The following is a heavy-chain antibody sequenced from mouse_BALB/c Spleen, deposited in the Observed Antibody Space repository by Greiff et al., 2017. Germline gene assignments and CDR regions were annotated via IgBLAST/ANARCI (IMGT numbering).Heavy chain of an antibody. V-gene: IGHV2-2*02. CDR3: ARNIYDGYYKFAY. J-gene: IGHJ3*01. D-gene: IGHD2-3*01. CDR2: IWSGGST. Sequence: VKLMESGPGLVQPSQSLSITCTVSGFSLTSYGVHWVRQSPGKGLEWLGVIWSGGSTDYNAAFISRLSISKDNSKSQVFFKMNSLQANDTAIYYCARNIYDGYYKFAYWGQGTLVTVSA. CDR1: GFSLTSYG.